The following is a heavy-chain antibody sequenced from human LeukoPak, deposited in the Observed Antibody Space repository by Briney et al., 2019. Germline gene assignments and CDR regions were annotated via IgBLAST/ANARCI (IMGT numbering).Heavy chain of an antibody. Sequence: GRSLRLSCAASGFTFSSYAMSWVRQAPGKGLEWVSTISGSGGTTYYADSVKGRFTLSRDNSMNTLYLQMNSLRDEDTAVYYCAKSATGSTSNWFDPWGQGTLVTVSS. D-gene: IGHD1-7*01. V-gene: IGHV3-23*01. J-gene: IGHJ5*02. CDR1: GFTFSSYA. CDR2: ISGSGGTT. CDR3: AKSATGSTSNWFDP.